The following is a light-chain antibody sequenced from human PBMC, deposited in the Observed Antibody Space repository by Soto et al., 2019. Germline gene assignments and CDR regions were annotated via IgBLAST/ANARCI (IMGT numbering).Light chain of an antibody. Sequence: QSALTQPPSASGSPGQSVTISCTGTTSDVGYYNYVSWYQQHPGKAPKLMIYEVTKRPSGVPDRFSGSKSGNTASLTVSGLQAEDEADYYCSSYAGSNNVIFGGGTKVTVL. V-gene: IGLV2-8*01. CDR2: EVT. J-gene: IGLJ2*01. CDR1: TSDVGYYNY. CDR3: SSYAGSNNVI.